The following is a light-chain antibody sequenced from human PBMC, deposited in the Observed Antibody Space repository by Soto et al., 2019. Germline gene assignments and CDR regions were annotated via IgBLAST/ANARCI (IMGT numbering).Light chain of an antibody. Sequence: FLTQSPSTLSLSPGERAPLSCRASQSIHTSLAWYQQKSGKPPRLVIYDSTLRANGVPARFSGSGSGTDFTLTISSLEPEDFGVYYCQQRHNWPITFGQGTRVEIK. V-gene: IGKV3-11*01. J-gene: IGKJ5*01. CDR2: DST. CDR3: QQRHNWPIT. CDR1: QSIHTS.